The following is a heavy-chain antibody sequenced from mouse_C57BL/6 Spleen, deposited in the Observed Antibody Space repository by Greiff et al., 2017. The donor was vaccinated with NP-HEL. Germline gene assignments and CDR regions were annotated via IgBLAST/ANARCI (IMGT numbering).Heavy chain of an antibody. CDR1: GYTFTSYW. J-gene: IGHJ4*01. CDR3: AREGYYEGLRLYYARDY. Sequence: QVQLQQPGTELVKPGASVKLSCKASGYTFTSYWMHWVKQRPGQGLEWIGNINPSNGGTNYNEKFKSKATLTVDKSSSTAYMQLSSLTSEDSAVYYCAREGYYEGLRLYYARDYWGQGTSVTVSS. CDR2: INPSNGGT. V-gene: IGHV1-53*01. D-gene: IGHD1-1*01.